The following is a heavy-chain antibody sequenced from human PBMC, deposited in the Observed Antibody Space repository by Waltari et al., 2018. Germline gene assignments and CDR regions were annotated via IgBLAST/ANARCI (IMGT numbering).Heavy chain of an antibody. CDR1: GSTFTTQW. CDR2: IYPGDSDT. D-gene: IGHD2-15*01. CDR3: ARRGRGEEGRWFDP. V-gene: IGHV5-51*01. Sequence: VQLLQSEAEVKQPGESLKISCQCSGSTFTTQWTAWLPHLPGKGLEWMGIIYPGDSDTRYSPSFQGQVTISADKSISTAYLQWSSLKASDTAIYYCARRGRGEEGRWFDPWGQGTLVTVSS. J-gene: IGHJ5*02.